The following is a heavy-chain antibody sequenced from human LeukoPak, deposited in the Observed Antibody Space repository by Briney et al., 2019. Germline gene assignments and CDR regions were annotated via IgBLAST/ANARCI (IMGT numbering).Heavy chain of an antibody. CDR1: GYSFTNSG. D-gene: IGHD6-19*01. J-gene: IGHJ3*02. Sequence: ASVKVSCKASGYSFTNSGINWVRQAPGQGLEWMGWISAYNGNTHYAQKFQGRVTMTTDTSTSTAYMDLRSLRSDDTAVYYCAKGGSSGWYWSGDAFDMWGQGTMVTVSS. CDR3: AKGGSSGWYWSGDAFDM. V-gene: IGHV1-18*01. CDR2: ISAYNGNT.